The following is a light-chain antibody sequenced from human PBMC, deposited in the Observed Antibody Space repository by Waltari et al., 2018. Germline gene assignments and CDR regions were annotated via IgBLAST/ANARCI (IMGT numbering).Light chain of an antibody. V-gene: IGLV3-21*04. CDR2: DDR. CDR3: QVWDSRSGI. J-gene: IGLJ2*01. CDR1: KIGTKN. Sequence: SYVLTQPPSVSVAPGKTATITCGANKIGTKNVHWYQKKPCQAPVLVIFDDRNRPSGIPERISGSNSGNTATLTISRAEAGDEADYYCQVWDSRSGIFGGGTKLTVL.